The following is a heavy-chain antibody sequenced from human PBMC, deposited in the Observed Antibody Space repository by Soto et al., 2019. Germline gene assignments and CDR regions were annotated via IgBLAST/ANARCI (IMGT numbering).Heavy chain of an antibody. CDR2: VSHDGRNT. D-gene: IGHD6-19*01. CDR1: GFTFSDYA. J-gene: IGHJ4*02. Sequence: VQLVESGGGVVQPGRSLRLSCAASGFTFSDYAMHWVREAPGKGLEWVAVVSHDGRNTHYADSVKGRFTISRDSSKNTVSLEMTSLRAEDTAVYSCAKGGRQWLVTSDFNYWGQGALVTVSS. V-gene: IGHV3-30*18. CDR3: AKGGRQWLVTSDFNY.